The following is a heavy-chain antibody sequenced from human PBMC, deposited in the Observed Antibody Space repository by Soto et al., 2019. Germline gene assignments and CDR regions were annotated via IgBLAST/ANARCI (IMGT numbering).Heavy chain of an antibody. CDR1: GGSISSSSYY. CDR2: IYYSGST. J-gene: IGHJ4*02. Sequence: SETLSLTCTVSGGSISSSSYYWGWIRQPPGKGLEWIGSIYYSGSTYYNPSLKSRVTISVDTSKNQSSLKLSSVTAADTAVYYCARAAAGSRSADELDYWGQGTLVTVSS. V-gene: IGHV4-39*07. CDR3: ARAAAGSRSADELDY. D-gene: IGHD6-13*01.